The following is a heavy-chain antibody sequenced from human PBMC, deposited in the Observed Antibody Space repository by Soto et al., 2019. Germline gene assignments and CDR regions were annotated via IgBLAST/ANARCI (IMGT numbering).Heavy chain of an antibody. D-gene: IGHD1-26*01. CDR2: IVGGSGNT. V-gene: IGHV1-58*01. CDR1: GFTFSTSA. CDR3: AARRSGLYDMDV. J-gene: IGHJ6*02. Sequence: MQLVQSGPEVKKPGTSVKVSCKSSGFTFSTSAVPWVRQFRGQRPEWMGWIVGGSGNTNYAQNSQERVIITRDMSTSAVYMELSSLRSDDTAVYFWAARRSGLYDMDVWGQGTTVTVSS.